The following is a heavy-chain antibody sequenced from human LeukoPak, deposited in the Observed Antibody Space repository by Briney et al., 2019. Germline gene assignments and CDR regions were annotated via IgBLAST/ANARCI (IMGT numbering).Heavy chain of an antibody. D-gene: IGHD1-26*01. V-gene: IGHV3-33*01. Sequence: GGSLRLSCAASGFTFSSYGMHWVRQAPGKGLEWVAVIWYDGSNKYYADSVKGRFTISRDNSKNTLYLQMNSLRAEDTAMYYCARAWGAGPFDYWGQGTLVTVSS. CDR3: ARAWGAGPFDY. J-gene: IGHJ4*02. CDR1: GFTFSSYG. CDR2: IWYDGSNK.